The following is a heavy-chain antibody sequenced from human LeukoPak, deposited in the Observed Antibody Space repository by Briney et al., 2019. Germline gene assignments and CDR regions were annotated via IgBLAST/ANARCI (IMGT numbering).Heavy chain of an antibody. CDR3: TTDTFGARDS. J-gene: IGHJ4*02. D-gene: IGHD3-10*01. CDR1: GYTFSRYW. Sequence: GGSLRLSCAASGYTFSRYWMHWVRQRPGKGLVWVSRINEDGSSTSYAESVRGRFTISRGNAKNTLYLQMNRLRAEDAAVYYCTTDTFGARDSWGQGTLVTVSS. CDR2: INEDGSST. V-gene: IGHV3-74*01.